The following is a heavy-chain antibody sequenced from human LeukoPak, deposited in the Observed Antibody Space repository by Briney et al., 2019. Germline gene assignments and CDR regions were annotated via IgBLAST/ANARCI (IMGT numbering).Heavy chain of an antibody. CDR3: ARAYSNYGYYYYMDV. CDR1: GGSISSYY. V-gene: IGHV4-59*01. CDR2: IYYSGST. D-gene: IGHD4-11*01. J-gene: IGHJ6*03. Sequence: SXXLSLTCTVSGGSISSYYWSWIRQPPGKGMEWIGYIYYSGSTNYNPSLKSRVTISVDTSKNQFSLELSSVTAADTAVYYCARAYSNYGYYYYMDVWGKGTTLTVSS.